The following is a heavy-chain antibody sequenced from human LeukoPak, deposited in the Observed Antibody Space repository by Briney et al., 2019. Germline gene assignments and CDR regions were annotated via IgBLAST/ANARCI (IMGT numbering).Heavy chain of an antibody. CDR3: ARGPWDSSGYYYPVDY. CDR2: IIPILGIA. CDR1: GYTFTSYG. V-gene: IGHV1-69*04. J-gene: IGHJ4*02. D-gene: IGHD3-22*01. Sequence: SVKVSCKASGYTFTSYGISWVRQAPGQGLEWMGRIIPILGIANYAQKFQGRVTITADKSTSTAYMELSSLRSEDTAVYYCARGPWDSSGYYYPVDYWGQGTLVTVSS.